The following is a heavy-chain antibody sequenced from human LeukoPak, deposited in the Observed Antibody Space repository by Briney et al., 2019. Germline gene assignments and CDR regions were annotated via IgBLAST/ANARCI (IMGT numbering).Heavy chain of an antibody. Sequence: PGGSLRLSCAASGFTLSSYAMSGVREARGKGLEWVSAISGSGRSTYYPDSVKGRFTISRDNSKNTLYLQMNSLRAEDTAVYYCAKSVPGDDFDYWGQGTLVTVSS. CDR1: GFTLSSYA. V-gene: IGHV3-23*01. D-gene: IGHD1-14*01. J-gene: IGHJ4*02. CDR2: ISGSGRST. CDR3: AKSVPGDDFDY.